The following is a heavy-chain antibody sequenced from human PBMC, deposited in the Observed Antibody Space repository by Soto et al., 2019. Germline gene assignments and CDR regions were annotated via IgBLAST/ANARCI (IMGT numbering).Heavy chain of an antibody. D-gene: IGHD2-21*01. CDR2: IYYSGNT. CDR1: GGSISSGYYY. V-gene: IGHV4-30-4*01. J-gene: IGHJ6*02. Sequence: PSETLSLTCSVSGGSISSGYYYWSWIRQPPGKGLEWIGNIYYSGNTNYNPSLKSRLIISIDTSKNQFSLKLGSVTAADTAVYYCGSYSLYGMDVWGQGTTVTVSS. CDR3: GSYSLYGMDV.